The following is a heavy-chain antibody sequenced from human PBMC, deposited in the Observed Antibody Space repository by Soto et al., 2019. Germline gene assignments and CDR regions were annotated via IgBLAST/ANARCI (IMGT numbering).Heavy chain of an antibody. CDR1: GSTFTSYG. CDR3: VSDRGYGHASVPYS. J-gene: IGHJ4*02. CDR2: ISYDGGLQ. V-gene: IGHV3-30*03. D-gene: IGHD5-18*01. Sequence: PGGSLKLSCAASGSTFTSYGMHWVRQDPGTRQEWVAVISYDGGLQHYADSVKGRFTISRDNSKNMVLLQMNSLRAEDTAVYYCVSDRGYGHASVPYSWGQGTPVTVSS.